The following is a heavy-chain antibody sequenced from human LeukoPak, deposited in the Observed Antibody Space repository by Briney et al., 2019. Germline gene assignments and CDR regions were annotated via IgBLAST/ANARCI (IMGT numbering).Heavy chain of an antibody. D-gene: IGHD4-23*01. J-gene: IGHJ5*02. V-gene: IGHV1-8*01. CDR2: MNPNSGAT. Sequence: ASVKVSCKASGYTFTSYDINWLRQATGQGPEWMGWMNPNSGATGYAQKFQGRVTMTRSTSLNTAYMELSSLRSEDTAEYYCAKDVLRWVWPVSWFDPWGQGTLVTVSS. CDR3: AKDVLRWVWPVSWFDP. CDR1: GYTFTSYD.